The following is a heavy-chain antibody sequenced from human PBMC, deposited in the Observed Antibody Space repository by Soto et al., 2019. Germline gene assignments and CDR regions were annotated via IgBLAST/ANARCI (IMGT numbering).Heavy chain of an antibody. CDR2: IHYSGATP. Sequence: VASVKLSCNASGYTFTNYYMPWVRQAPGQGLEWMGVIHYSGATPTYAQKFQGRVTMARDTSTSTVYVELSSLTSEDTAVYYCARGGPELAKIDSLDYWGHGTSVTV. D-gene: IGHD3-22*01. J-gene: IGHJ4*01. V-gene: IGHV1-46*01. CDR1: GYTFTNYY. CDR3: ARGGPELAKIDSLDY.